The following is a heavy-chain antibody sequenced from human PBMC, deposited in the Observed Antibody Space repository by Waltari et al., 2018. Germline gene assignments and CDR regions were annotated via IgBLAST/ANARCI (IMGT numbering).Heavy chain of an antibody. D-gene: IGHD3-10*01. V-gene: IGHV4-4*07. CDR3: ARGRGTNYSGLTTFYKGLDH. CDR1: GDSLTSHY. CDR2: IHTRGNT. Sequence: QAQLPESGPGLVKPSETLSPPCTAPGDSLTSHYWRWIRRPAETGLDGIWRIHTRGNTNNNHSLISRDLMSLDTSKNQYSLSLRSVTAADTAVYFCARGRGTNYSGLTTFYKGLDHWGQGVLVIVSS. J-gene: IGHJ4*02.